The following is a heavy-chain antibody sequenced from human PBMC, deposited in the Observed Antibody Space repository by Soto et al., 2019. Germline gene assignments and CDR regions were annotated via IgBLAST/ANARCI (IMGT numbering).Heavy chain of an antibody. J-gene: IGHJ5*02. Sequence: TFTGYHMHCVRQASGQGPEWMGIINPSGGSTSYAQKFQGRVTMTRDTSTSTVYMELSSLRSEDTAVYYCARDLEPYCSSSSCYQPWFDPWGQGTLVTVSS. CDR3: ARDLEPYCSSSSCYQPWFDP. CDR2: INPSGGST. CDR1: TFTGYH. V-gene: IGHV1-46*01. D-gene: IGHD2-2*01.